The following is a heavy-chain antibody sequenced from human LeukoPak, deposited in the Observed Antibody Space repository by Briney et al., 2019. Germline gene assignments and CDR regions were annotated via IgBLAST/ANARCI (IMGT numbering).Heavy chain of an antibody. CDR3: ARAVPSIAAPFGAPANWEYYYYYYYMDV. D-gene: IGHD6-6*01. J-gene: IGHJ6*03. V-gene: IGHV4-34*01. CDR2: INHSGST. CDR1: GGSFSGYY. Sequence: SETLSLTCAVYGGSFSGYYWSWIRQPPGKGLEWIGEINHSGSTNYNPSLKSRVTISVDTSKNQFSLKLSSVTAADTAVYYCARAVPSIAAPFGAPANWEYYYYYYYMDVWGKGTTVTVSS.